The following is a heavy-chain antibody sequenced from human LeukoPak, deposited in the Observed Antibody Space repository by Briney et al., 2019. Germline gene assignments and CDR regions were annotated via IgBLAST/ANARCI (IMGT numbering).Heavy chain of an antibody. CDR2: IHISGST. CDR3: ARADRSGYFGNVVAFDI. Sequence: SQTLSLTCPVSGGSINGGSYSWTWIRQPAGKGLEWIGRIHISGSTDYTHSLKSRVTISVETSKNQFSLKLSSVTAADTAVYYCARADRSGYFGNVVAFDIWGQGTMVTVSS. CDR1: GGSINGGSYS. J-gene: IGHJ3*02. V-gene: IGHV4-61*02. D-gene: IGHD3-22*01.